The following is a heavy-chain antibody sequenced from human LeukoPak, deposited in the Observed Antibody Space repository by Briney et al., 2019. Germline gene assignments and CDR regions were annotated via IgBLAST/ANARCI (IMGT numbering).Heavy chain of an antibody. CDR3: ARVYYGSSWYGDY. D-gene: IGHD6-13*01. V-gene: IGHV3-7*04. CDR1: GFTFGIYW. Sequence: GGSLRLSCAASGFTFGIYWMSWVRQAPGKGLEWVANIKQDGSEKFYVDSVKGRFTLSRDNAKNSLFLQMNSLRAEDTAVYYCARVYYGSSWYGDYWGQGTLVTVSS. J-gene: IGHJ4*02. CDR2: IKQDGSEK.